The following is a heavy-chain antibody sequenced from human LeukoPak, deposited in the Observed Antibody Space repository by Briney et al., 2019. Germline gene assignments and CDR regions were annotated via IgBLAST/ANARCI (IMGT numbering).Heavy chain of an antibody. CDR1: GYTFTGYY. CDR2: ISAYNGNT. J-gene: IGHJ4*02. Sequence: ASVTVSCKASGYTFTGYYMHWVRQAPGQGLEWMGWISAYNGNTNYAQKLQGRVTMTTDTSTSTAYMELRSLRSDDTAVYYCARVQLDYDFWSGYKSFDYWGQGTLVTVSS. V-gene: IGHV1-18*04. CDR3: ARVQLDYDFWSGYKSFDY. D-gene: IGHD3-3*01.